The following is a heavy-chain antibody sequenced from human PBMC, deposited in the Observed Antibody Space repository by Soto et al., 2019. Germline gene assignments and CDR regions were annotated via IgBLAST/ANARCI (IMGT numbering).Heavy chain of an antibody. J-gene: IGHJ4*02. Sequence: QVQLVQSGAEVRKPGSSVKVSCKASGLTYSSSAMSWVRQAPGQGPEWMGGINPILGTPDYAPKFQGRVTITADESTSPVYMDLGSLRSEDTAMYYCARGGVDVVATSAFDYWGQGTLVTVSS. D-gene: IGHD5-12*01. CDR3: ARGGVDVVATSAFDY. V-gene: IGHV1-69*01. CDR2: INPILGTP. CDR1: GLTYSSSA.